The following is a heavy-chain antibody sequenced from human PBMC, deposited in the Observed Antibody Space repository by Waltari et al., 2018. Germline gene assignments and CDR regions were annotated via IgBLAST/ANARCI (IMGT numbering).Heavy chain of an antibody. CDR1: GGTFSSYA. Sequence: QVQLVQSGAEVKKPGSSVKVSCKASGGTFSSYAISWVRQAPGQGLEWMGGIIPIFGTANYAQKVQGRGTITTDETKSTGYMGVGRLGSEDTGVYYWARGRGEGGLKFSGGEFDYWGQGTLVTVSS. D-gene: IGHD3-16*01. CDR3: ARGRGEGGLKFSGGEFDY. CDR2: IIPIFGTA. J-gene: IGHJ4*02. V-gene: IGHV1-69*05.